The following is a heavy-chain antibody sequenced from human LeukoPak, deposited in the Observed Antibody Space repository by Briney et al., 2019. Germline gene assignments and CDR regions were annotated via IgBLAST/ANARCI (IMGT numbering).Heavy chain of an antibody. CDR2: IRGDDTT. CDR1: GFTFRNFG. V-gene: IGHV3-23*01. CDR3: AKGLVAEAIFPES. J-gene: IGHJ5*02. Sequence: PGGSLRLSCAASGFTFRNFGMTWVRQAPGKGLEWVSAIRGDDTTFYADSVKGRFTISRDNSKNTLFLQMTSLSVEDTAIYYCAKGLVAEAIFPESWGQGTLVIVSS. D-gene: IGHD6-25*01.